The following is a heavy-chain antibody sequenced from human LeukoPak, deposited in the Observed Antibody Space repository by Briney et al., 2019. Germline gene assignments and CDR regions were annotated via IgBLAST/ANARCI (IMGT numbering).Heavy chain of an antibody. Sequence: GESLKISCKGSGYSFTSYWIGWVRQMPGKGLEWMGIIYPGDSDTRYSPSFQGQVTISADKSISTAYLQWSSLKASDTAMYYCARHRAYCGGDCYQSSYYFDYWGQGTLVTVSS. V-gene: IGHV5-51*01. CDR1: GYSFTSYW. CDR3: ARHRAYCGGDCYQSSYYFDY. J-gene: IGHJ4*02. D-gene: IGHD2-21*02. CDR2: IYPGDSDT.